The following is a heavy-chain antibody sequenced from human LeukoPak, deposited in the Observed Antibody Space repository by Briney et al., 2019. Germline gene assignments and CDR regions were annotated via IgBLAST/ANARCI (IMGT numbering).Heavy chain of an antibody. D-gene: IGHD5-12*01. Sequence: GASVKVSCKASGYTFTNYDINWVRQATGQGLEWVGWISAYNGNTNYAQKLQGRVTMTTDTSTSTAYMDLRSLRSDDTAVYYCARVRNSGFRYVDPWGQGTLVTVSS. CDR1: GYTFTNYD. CDR3: ARVRNSGFRYVDP. J-gene: IGHJ5*02. CDR2: ISAYNGNT. V-gene: IGHV1-18*01.